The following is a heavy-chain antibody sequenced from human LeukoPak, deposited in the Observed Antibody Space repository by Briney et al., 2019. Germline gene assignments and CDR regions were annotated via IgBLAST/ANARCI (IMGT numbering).Heavy chain of an antibody. V-gene: IGHV3-23*01. Sequence: GGSLRLSCAASGFTFSSYAMSWVRQAPGKGLEWVSAISGSGGSTYYADSVKGRFTISRDNSKNTLYLQMNSLRAEDTAVYYRAKDPGSPSYCGGDWSNPLGQGTLVNVSS. CDR3: AKDPGSPSYCGGDWSNP. CDR1: GFTFSSYA. CDR2: ISGSGGST. J-gene: IGHJ5*02. D-gene: IGHD2-21*02.